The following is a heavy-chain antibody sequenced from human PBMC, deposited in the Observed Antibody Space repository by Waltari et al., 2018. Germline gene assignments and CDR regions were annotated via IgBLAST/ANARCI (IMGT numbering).Heavy chain of an antibody. CDR3: ARDSSGRLW. J-gene: IGHJ4*02. D-gene: IGHD6-19*01. CDR2: IWYDGSNK. CDR1: GFTLSSYG. V-gene: IGHV3-33*01. Sequence: QVQLVESGGGVVQPGRSLRLSCAASGFTLSSYGMHWVRPAPGKGLEWVAVIWYDGSNKYYADSVKGRFTISRDNSKNTLYLQMNSLRAEDTAVYYCARDSSGRLWWGQGTLVTVSS.